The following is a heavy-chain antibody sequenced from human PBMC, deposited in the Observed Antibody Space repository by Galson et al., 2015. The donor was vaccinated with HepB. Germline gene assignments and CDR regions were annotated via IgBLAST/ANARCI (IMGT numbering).Heavy chain of an antibody. V-gene: IGHV1-18*04. Sequence: SVKVSCKASGYTFSSYSITWVRQAPGQGLEWMGWINPYSHYPNYAQKVQGRVTMTIDTSTSTAYMELRSLRSDDTAVCYCARGALVVVVGANQNNWFDPWGQGTLVTVSS. CDR2: INPYSHYP. D-gene: IGHD2-15*01. CDR1: GYTFSSYS. J-gene: IGHJ5*02. CDR3: ARGALVVVVGANQNNWFDP.